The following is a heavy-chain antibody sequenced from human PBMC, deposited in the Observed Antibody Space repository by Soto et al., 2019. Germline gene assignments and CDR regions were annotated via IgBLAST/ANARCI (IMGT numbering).Heavy chain of an antibody. CDR3: ARDVSPGSSSMYLDAFDI. V-gene: IGHV3-7*05. J-gene: IGHJ3*02. CDR2: IRGDGSKK. D-gene: IGHD6-13*01. Sequence: EVQLVESGGTLVQPGGSLRLSCEGSGFAFGSHWMTWVRQAPGKGLEWVANIRGDGSKKSYLDSVSGRFTIFRDNAENSLYLQMNSLRDEDTALYYCARDVSPGSSSMYLDAFDIWGQGTMVTVSS. CDR1: GFAFGSHW.